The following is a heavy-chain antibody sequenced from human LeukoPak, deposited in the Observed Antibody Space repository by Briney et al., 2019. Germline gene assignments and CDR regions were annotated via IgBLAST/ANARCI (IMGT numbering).Heavy chain of an antibody. CDR2: IWYDGSNK. V-gene: IGHV3-33*01. D-gene: IGHD3-3*01. J-gene: IGHJ6*03. CDR3: ARDPSGVWSGYFYYYMDV. CDR1: GFTFSSYG. Sequence: GRSLRLSCAASGFTFSSYGMHWVRQAPGKGLEWGAVIWYDGSNKYYADSVKGRFTISRDNSKNTLYRQMNSLRAEDTAVYYCARDPSGVWSGYFYYYMDVWGKGTTVTISS.